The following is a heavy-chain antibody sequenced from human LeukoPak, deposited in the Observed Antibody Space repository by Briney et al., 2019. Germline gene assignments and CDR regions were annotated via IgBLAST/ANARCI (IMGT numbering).Heavy chain of an antibody. Sequence: AGGSLRLSCVASGFTFSNYAMNWIRQAPGKGLEWVSTISGSGGRTYYAASVKGRFTISRDNAKNSLYLQMNSLRAEDTAMYYCTLNVEGNSGGGDYWGQGTLVTVA. CDR2: ISGSGGRT. CDR3: TLNVEGNSGGGDY. V-gene: IGHV3-23*01. J-gene: IGHJ4*02. D-gene: IGHD4-23*01. CDR1: GFTFSNYA.